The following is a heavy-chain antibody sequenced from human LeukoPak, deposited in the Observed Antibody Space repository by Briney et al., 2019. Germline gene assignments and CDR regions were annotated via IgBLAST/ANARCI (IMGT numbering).Heavy chain of an antibody. CDR3: ARERAGTYCGDDCPRGWFDP. CDR2: IYSGGST. D-gene: IGHD2-21*02. CDR1: GFTVSSNY. J-gene: IGHJ5*02. Sequence: GGSLRLSCAASGFTVSSNYMSWVRRAPGKGLEWVSVIYSGGSTYYADSVKGRFTISRDNSKNTLYLQMNSLRAEDTAVYYCARERAGTYCGDDCPRGWFDPWGQGTLVTVSS. V-gene: IGHV3-66*01.